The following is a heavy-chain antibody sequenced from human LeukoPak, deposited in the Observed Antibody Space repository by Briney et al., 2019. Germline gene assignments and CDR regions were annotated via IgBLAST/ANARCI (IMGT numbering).Heavy chain of an antibody. J-gene: IGHJ4*02. CDR2: INPSGGTT. CDR3: AREPLRCSYDKCFVKFYFDY. CDR1: GYTFRSHY. V-gene: IGHV1-46*01. D-gene: IGHD3-10*01. Sequence: ASVKVSCEASGYTFRSHYLHWVRQAPGQGLEWMGMINPSGGTTTYARKFQGRVTMTRDTSTSTVYMELNSLTSEDTAVFYCAREPLRCSYDKCFVKFYFDYWGQGTLVTVSS.